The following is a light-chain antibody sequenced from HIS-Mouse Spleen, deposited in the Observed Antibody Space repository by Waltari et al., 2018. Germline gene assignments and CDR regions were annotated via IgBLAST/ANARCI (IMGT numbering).Light chain of an antibody. CDR3: SSYTSSSTYV. CDR1: SRDVGGYNH. Sequence: QSALTQPASVSGSPGQSITISCPGTSRDVGGYNHVSCYQQHPGKSPKLMIYDVSNRPSGVSNRFSGSKSGNTASLTISGLQAEDEADYYCSSYTSSSTYVFGTGTKVTVL. CDR2: DVS. J-gene: IGLJ1*01. V-gene: IGLV2-14*03.